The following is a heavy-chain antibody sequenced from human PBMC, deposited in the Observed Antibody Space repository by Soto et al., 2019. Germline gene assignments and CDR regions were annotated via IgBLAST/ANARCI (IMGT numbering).Heavy chain of an antibody. J-gene: IGHJ6*02. V-gene: IGHV4-59*01. D-gene: IGHD6-19*01. Sequence: QVQLQESGPGLVKPSETLSLTCTVSGGSISSYYWSWIRQPPGKGLEWIGYIYYSGSTNYNPSLKSRVTIAVDTSKNQFSLKLSSVTAADTAVYYCARIYSSGWYKYPYYYGMDVWGQGTTVTVSS. CDR1: GGSISSYY. CDR2: IYYSGST. CDR3: ARIYSSGWYKYPYYYGMDV.